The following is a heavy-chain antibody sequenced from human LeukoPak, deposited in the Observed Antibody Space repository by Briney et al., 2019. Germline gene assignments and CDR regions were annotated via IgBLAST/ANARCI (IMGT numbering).Heavy chain of an antibody. D-gene: IGHD2-2*01. V-gene: IGHV3-11*04. J-gene: IGHJ5*02. CDR3: ARGMVEIVVVPAAIDWFDP. CDR1: GFTFSDYY. Sequence: GGSLRLSCAASGFTFSDYYMSWIRQGPGKGLEWVSYISSSGSTIYYADSVKGRFTIYRDNAKNSLYLHMNSLSDEDTAVYYCARGMVEIVVVPAAIDWFDPWGQGTLVTVSS. CDR2: ISSSGSTI.